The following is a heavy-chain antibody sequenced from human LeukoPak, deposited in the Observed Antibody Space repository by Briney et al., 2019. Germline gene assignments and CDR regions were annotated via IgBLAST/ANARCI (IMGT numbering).Heavy chain of an antibody. CDR2: ISAYNGNT. D-gene: IGHD5-12*01. J-gene: IGHJ6*04. Sequence: ASVKVSCKASRYTFTSYGISWVRPAPGQGLEWMGWISAYNGNTNYAQKLQGRVTMTTDTSTSTAYMELRSLRSDDTAVYYCARSGYSGYDSRYYYYYGMDVWGKGTTVTVSS. CDR1: RYTFTSYG. CDR3: ARSGYSGYDSRYYYYYGMDV. V-gene: IGHV1-18*04.